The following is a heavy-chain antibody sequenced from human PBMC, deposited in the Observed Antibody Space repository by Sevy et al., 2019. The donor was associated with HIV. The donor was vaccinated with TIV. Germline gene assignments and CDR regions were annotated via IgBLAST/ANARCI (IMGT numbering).Heavy chain of an antibody. CDR3: AREGCSKPHDY. CDR1: GFTFSNYA. CDR2: FSFGCGKI. J-gene: IGHJ4*02. V-gene: IGHV3-23*01. D-gene: IGHD2-2*01. Sequence: GGSLRLSCAASGFTFSNYAMSWVRQAPGKGLEWISTFSFGCGKINYADSVKGRFTISRDNSKNTLYLQMNSLRAEDTALYYCAREGCSKPHDYWGQGTLVTVSS.